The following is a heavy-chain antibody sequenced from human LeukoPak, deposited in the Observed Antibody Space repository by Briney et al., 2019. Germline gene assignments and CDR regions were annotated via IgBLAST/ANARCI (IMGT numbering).Heavy chain of an antibody. V-gene: IGHV3-30*04. CDR3: ARVNLGMVRGVIIDFGMDV. D-gene: IGHD3-10*01. J-gene: IGHJ6*02. Sequence: PGRSLRLSCAASRFTFSSYAMHWVRQAPGKGLEWVAVISYDGTNKNHADSVKGRFTISRDNSKNTLYLQMNSLRAEDTAVYYCARVNLGMVRGVIIDFGMDVWGQGTTVTVSS. CDR2: ISYDGTNK. CDR1: RFTFSSYA.